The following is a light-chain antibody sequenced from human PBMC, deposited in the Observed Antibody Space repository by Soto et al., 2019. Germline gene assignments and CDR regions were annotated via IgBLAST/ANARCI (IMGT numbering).Light chain of an antibody. V-gene: IGKV1-39*01. CDR3: QQSYSTPPRT. CDR2: HAY. Sequence: PSTLSASVGDRVTLTCRARQSISSWLAWYQQKPGKAPKLLIYHAYSLQSGVPSRFSGSGSGTDFTLTISSLQPEDFATYYWQQSYSTPPRTFGQGTKLDI. J-gene: IGKJ1*01. CDR1: QSISSW.